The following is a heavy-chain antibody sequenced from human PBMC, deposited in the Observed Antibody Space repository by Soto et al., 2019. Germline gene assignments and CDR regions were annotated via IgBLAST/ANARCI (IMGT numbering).Heavy chain of an antibody. D-gene: IGHD3-22*01. CDR3: ARVRFDSSGHPDAFDI. V-gene: IGHV6-1*01. CDR1: GDSVSSNSAG. J-gene: IGHJ3*02. Sequence: SQSLSLTCAISGDSVSSNSAGWNWIRQSPSRGLEWLGRTYYRSKWYNDYAVSVKSRITINPDTSKNQFSLQLNSVTPEDTAVYYCARVRFDSSGHPDAFDIWGQGTMVTVSS. CDR2: TYYRSKWYN.